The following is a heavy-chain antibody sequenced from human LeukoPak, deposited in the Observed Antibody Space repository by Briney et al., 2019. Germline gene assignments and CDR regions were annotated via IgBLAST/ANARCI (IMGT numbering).Heavy chain of an antibody. V-gene: IGHV1-18*01. J-gene: IGHJ4*02. CDR1: GYTFTSYG. D-gene: IGHD3-3*01. Sequence: ASVKVSCKASGYTFTSYGISWVRQAPGQGLEWMGWISAYNGNTNYAQKLQGRVTMTTDTSTSTAYMELRSLRSDDTAVYYCARAQYYDFWSGYLYYFDYWGQGTLVTVSS. CDR3: ARAQYYDFWSGYLYYFDY. CDR2: ISAYNGNT.